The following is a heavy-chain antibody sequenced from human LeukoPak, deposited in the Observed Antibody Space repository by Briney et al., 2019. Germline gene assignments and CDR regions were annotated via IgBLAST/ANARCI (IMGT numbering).Heavy chain of an antibody. D-gene: IGHD2-2*01. Sequence: GESLKISCDGSGYTFTKYWIGWVRQLPGKGLDCLGIIHTGDSHTWYSPSLQGQVTISADKSISMAYLQWSSLKASDTAMYFCARQPGMTAKSWYFDLWGRGTLVTVSS. CDR3: ARQPGMTAKSWYFDL. J-gene: IGHJ2*01. V-gene: IGHV5-51*01. CDR1: GYTFTKYW. CDR2: IHTGDSHT.